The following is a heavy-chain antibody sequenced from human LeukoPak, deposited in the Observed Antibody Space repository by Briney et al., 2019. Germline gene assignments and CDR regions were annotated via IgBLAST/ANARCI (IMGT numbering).Heavy chain of an antibody. D-gene: IGHD1-14*01. J-gene: IGHJ6*03. V-gene: IGHV3-33*06. CDR3: AKDRKLGYYMDV. CDR1: GFTFSSFA. Sequence: GGSLRLSCAASGFTFSSFAMNWVRQAPGKGLEWVAVIWYDGSNKYYADSVKGRFTISRDNSKNTLYLQMNSLRAEDTAVYYCAKDRKLGYYMDVWGKGTTVTVSS. CDR2: IWYDGSNK.